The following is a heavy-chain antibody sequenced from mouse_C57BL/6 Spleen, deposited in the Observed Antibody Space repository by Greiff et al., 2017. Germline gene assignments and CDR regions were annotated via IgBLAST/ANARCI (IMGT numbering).Heavy chain of an antibody. D-gene: IGHD1-1*01. CDR2: IYPSDSET. CDR1: GYTFTSYW. J-gene: IGHJ4*01. V-gene: IGHV1-61*01. Sequence: QVQLQQPGAELVRPGSSVKLSCKASGYTFTSYWMDWVKQRPGQGLEWIGNIYPSDSETHYNQKFKDKATLTVDKSSSTAYMQLSSLTSEDSAVYAVERGITTVVPFRYAMDYWGQGTSVTVSS. CDR3: ERGITTVVPFRYAMDY.